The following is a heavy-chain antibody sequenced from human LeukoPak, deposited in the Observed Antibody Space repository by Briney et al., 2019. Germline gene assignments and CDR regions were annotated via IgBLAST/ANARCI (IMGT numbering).Heavy chain of an antibody. CDR3: ARGGGRSSSLGY. J-gene: IGHJ4*02. V-gene: IGHV4-34*01. Sequence: SETLSLTCAVYGGSFSGYYWSWIRQPPRKGLQWIGEINHSGSTNYNPSLKSRVTISVDTSKNQFSLKLSSVTAADTAVYYCARGGGRSSSLGYWGQGTVVTVSS. CDR2: INHSGST. CDR1: GGSFSGYY. D-gene: IGHD6-6*01.